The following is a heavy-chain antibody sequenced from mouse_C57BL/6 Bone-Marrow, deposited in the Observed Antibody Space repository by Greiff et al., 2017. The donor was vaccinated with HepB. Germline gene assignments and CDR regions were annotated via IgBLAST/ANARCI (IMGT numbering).Heavy chain of an antibody. CDR3: ARSARTGAMDY. V-gene: IGHV5-17*01. CDR1: GFTFSDYG. CDR2: ISSGSSTI. J-gene: IGHJ4*01. Sequence: EVKLVESGGGLVKPGGSLKLSCAASGFTFSDYGMHWVRQAPEKGLEWVAYISSGSSTIYYADTVKGRFTISRDKAKNTLFLQMTSLRSEDTAMYYCARSARTGAMDYWGQGTSVTVSS.